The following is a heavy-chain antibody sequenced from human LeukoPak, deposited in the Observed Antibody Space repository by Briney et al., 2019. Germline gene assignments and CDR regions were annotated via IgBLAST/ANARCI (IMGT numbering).Heavy chain of an antibody. D-gene: IGHD1-14*01. J-gene: IGHJ4*02. V-gene: IGHV3-23*01. Sequence: PGGSLRLSCGASGFTFSSHAMSWVRQAPGKGREWVSAISGSDGRLFYADSVKGRFTISRDNSKNTVYLQMNSLRTEDTAVYYCAKESPYRFTPPRIYYFDYWRQGTLVTVPS. CDR3: AKESPYRFTPPRIYYFDY. CDR2: ISGSDGRL. CDR1: GFTFSSHA.